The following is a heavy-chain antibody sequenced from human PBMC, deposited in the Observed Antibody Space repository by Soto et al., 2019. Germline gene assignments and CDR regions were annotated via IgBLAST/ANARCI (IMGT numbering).Heavy chain of an antibody. CDR2: VYYSGTT. CDR3: ARALHNWNFGLDP. V-gene: IGHV4-61*01. J-gene: IGHJ5*02. Sequence: QMQLQESGPGLVKPSETLSLTCTVSGGSVGSGSYYWSWIRQPPGKGLEWIGNVYYSGTTNYNPSLKSRVTISVDTSKNQFSLKVRSVTAADTAVYYCARALHNWNFGLDPWGQGTLVTVSS. D-gene: IGHD1-7*01. CDR1: GGSVGSGSYY.